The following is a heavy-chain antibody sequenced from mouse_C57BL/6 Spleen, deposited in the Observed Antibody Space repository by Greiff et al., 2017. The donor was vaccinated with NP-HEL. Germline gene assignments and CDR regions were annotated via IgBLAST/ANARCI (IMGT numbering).Heavy chain of an antibody. CDR3: ARANWDY. CDR2: INPSSGYT. D-gene: IGHD4-1*01. CDR1: GYTFTSYW. Sequence: VHLVESGAELAKPGASVKLSCKASGYTFTSYWMHWVKQRPGQGLEWIGYINPSSGYTKYNQKFKDKATLTAGKSSSTAYMQLSSLTYEDSAVYYCARANWDYWGQGTTLTVSS. J-gene: IGHJ2*01. V-gene: IGHV1-7*01.